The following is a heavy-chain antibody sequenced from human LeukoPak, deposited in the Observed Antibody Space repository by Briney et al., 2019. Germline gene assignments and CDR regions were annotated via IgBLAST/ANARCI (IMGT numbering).Heavy chain of an antibody. D-gene: IGHD1-1*01. Sequence: GGSLRLSCAASGFTFVNYAMSWVRQAPGKGLEGVAGISNSGPDTFYADSVRGRFAVSRDDFKNTLYLQMSSLGAEDTALYFCAKDHMWERTPFYFDKWGRGTLVTVSS. J-gene: IGHJ4*02. CDR2: ISNSGPDT. CDR1: GFTFVNYA. CDR3: AKDHMWERTPFYFDK. V-gene: IGHV3-23*01.